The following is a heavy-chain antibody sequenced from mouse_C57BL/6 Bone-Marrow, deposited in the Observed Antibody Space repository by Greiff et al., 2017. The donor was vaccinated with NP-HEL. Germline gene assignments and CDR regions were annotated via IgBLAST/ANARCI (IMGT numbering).Heavy chain of an antibody. V-gene: IGHV1-58*01. Sequence: LVRPGSSVKMSCKTSGYTFTSYGINWVKQRPGQGLEWIGYIYIGNGYTDYNEKFKGKATQTSDTSSSTAYMQLNSLTSEDSAIYFCARKGTWGRYFDVWGTGTTVTVSS. CDR2: IYIGNGYT. D-gene: IGHD3-3*01. CDR3: ARKGTWGRYFDV. J-gene: IGHJ1*03. CDR1: GYTFTSYG.